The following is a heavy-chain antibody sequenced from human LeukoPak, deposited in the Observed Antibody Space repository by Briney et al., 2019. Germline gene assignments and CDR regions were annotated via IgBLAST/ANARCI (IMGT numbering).Heavy chain of an antibody. D-gene: IGHD5-18*01. V-gene: IGHV4-34*01. CDR1: GGPLSGYY. CDR2: INHSGST. J-gene: IGHJ6*02. CDR3: ARRTRGYSYGPYYYGMDV. Sequence: SETLSLTCAVYGGPLSGYYWSWIRQPPGKGLEWIGEINHSGSTNYNPSLKSRVTISVDTSKNQFSLKLSSVTAADTAVYYCARRTRGYSYGPYYYGMDVWGQGTTVTVSS.